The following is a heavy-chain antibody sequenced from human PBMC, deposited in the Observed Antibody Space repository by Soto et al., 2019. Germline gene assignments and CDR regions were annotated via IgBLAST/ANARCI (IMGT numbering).Heavy chain of an antibody. CDR1: GVTVSSDAYY. CDR2: IYHTGST. D-gene: IGHD3-16*02. CDR3: ARYRFSGTRWSKFDH. Sequence: PSETLSLTCTVSGVTVSSDAYYWSWIRQHPGRGLEWIGNIYHTGSTYYSPSLKSRVVISLDTSKNQFSLRLTSVTAADTAVYFCARYRFSGTRWSKFDHWGHGTLVTVSS. V-gene: IGHV4-31*03. J-gene: IGHJ4*01.